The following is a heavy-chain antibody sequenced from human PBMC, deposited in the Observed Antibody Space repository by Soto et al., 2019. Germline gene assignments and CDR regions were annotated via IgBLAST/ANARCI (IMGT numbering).Heavy chain of an antibody. CDR2: ISSSGSTI. CDR1: GFTFSSYE. V-gene: IGHV3-48*03. Sequence: EVQLVESGGGLVQPGGSLRLSCAASGFTFSSYEMNWVRQAPGKGLEWVSYISSSGSTIYYADSVKGRFTISRDNAKNSLYLQKNSLRAEDKAVYYCARDPHYGGGDLADYWGQGTLVTVSS. D-gene: IGHD4-17*01. CDR3: ARDPHYGGGDLADY. J-gene: IGHJ4*02.